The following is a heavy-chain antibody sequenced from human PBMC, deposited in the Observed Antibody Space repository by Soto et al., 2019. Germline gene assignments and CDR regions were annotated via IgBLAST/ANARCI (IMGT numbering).Heavy chain of an antibody. J-gene: IGHJ4*02. V-gene: IGHV4-34*01. Sequence: QVQLQQWGAGLLKPSETLSLTCAVYGGSFSGYYWSWIRQPPGKGLEWIGEIKHSGSTNYNPSLKSRVTISVDTSKNQFSLKLSSVTAADTAVYYCARVAMTTVTVDYWGQGTLVTVSS. CDR2: IKHSGST. D-gene: IGHD4-17*01. CDR3: ARVAMTTVTVDY. CDR1: GGSFSGYY.